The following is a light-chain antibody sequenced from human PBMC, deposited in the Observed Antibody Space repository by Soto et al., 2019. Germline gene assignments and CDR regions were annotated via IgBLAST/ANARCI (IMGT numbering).Light chain of an antibody. CDR3: SSYTSSSPRHRV. Sequence: QSALTQPASVSGAPGQSITISCTGTSSDVGGYNYVSWYQQHPGKAPKLMIYEVSNRPSGVSNRFSGSKSGNTASLPISGLQAEDEADDYCSSYTSSSPRHRVFGGGTKVTVL. CDR2: EVS. CDR1: SSDVGGYNY. V-gene: IGLV2-14*01. J-gene: IGLJ3*02.